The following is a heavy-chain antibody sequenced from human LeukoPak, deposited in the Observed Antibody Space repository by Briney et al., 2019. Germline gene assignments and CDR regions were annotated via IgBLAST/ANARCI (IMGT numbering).Heavy chain of an antibody. D-gene: IGHD6-13*01. CDR1: GFTFSSYA. J-gene: IGHJ4*02. V-gene: IGHV3-30*04. CDR3: AKEGSRGIATVGPQE. CDR2: ISYDGSNK. Sequence: GGSLRLSCAASGFTFSSYAMHWVRQAPGKGLEWVAVISYDGSNKYYADSVKGRFTISRDNSKNTLYLQMNSLRAEDTAVYYCAKEGSRGIATVGPQEWGQGTLVTVSS.